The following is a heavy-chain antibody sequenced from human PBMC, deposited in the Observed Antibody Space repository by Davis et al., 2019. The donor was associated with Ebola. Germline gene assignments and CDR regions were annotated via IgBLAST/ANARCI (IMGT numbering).Heavy chain of an antibody. D-gene: IGHD1-20*01. CDR2: IYHSGTT. CDR1: GYSISSGYY. V-gene: IGHV4-38-2*02. Sequence: MPSETLSLTCTVSGYSISSGYYWGWIRQPPGKGLEWIGEIYHSGTTNYNPALESRVTISVDTSKNQFSLRLSSVTAADTAMYYCVKDDVTAGRFNYRGQGSLVTVSS. J-gene: IGHJ4*01. CDR3: VKDDVTAGRFNY.